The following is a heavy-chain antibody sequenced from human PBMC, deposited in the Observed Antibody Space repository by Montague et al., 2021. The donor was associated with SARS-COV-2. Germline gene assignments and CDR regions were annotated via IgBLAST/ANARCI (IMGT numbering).Heavy chain of an antibody. CDR3: AMNGSGRSDLAF. J-gene: IGHJ4*02. CDR1: GDSISADYW. CDR2: IYHTGST. D-gene: IGHD1-26*01. Sequence: SETLSLTCAVSGDSISADYWWTLLRLHPGKGLGWGGKIYHTGSTKNKPPPKSRVSMSDDKSWNQFSLRLSSVTAADTAIYYCAMNGSGRSDLAFWGQGTLVTVSS. V-gene: IGHV4-4*02.